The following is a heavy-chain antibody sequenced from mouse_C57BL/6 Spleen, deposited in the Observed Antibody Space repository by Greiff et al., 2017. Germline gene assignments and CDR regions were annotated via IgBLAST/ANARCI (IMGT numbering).Heavy chain of an antibody. D-gene: IGHD2-4*01. J-gene: IGHJ3*01. Sequence: EVKLQQSGPELVKPGASVKISCKASGYTFTDYYMNWVKQSHGKSLEWIGDINPNNGGTSYNQKFKGKATLTVDKSSSTAYMELRSLTSEDSAVYYCARRGYDYPFAYWGQGTLVTVSA. CDR3: ARRGYDYPFAY. CDR1: GYTFTDYY. CDR2: INPNNGGT. V-gene: IGHV1-26*01.